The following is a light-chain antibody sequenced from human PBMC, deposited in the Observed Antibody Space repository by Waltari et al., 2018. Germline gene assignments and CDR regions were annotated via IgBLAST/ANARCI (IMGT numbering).Light chain of an antibody. CDR2: DVS. Sequence: QSALTQPASASGSPGQSITISCTGTSSDVGGYNHVSWYQQHPGKAPKLMIYDVSKRPSGVSNRFSGSKSGNTASLTISGLQAEDEADYYCSSYTSSSTWVFGGGTKLTVL. V-gene: IGLV2-14*01. CDR3: SSYTSSSTWV. J-gene: IGLJ2*01. CDR1: SSDVGGYNH.